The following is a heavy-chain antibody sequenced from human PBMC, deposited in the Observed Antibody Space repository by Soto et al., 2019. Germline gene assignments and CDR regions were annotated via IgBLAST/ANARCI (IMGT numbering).Heavy chain of an antibody. V-gene: IGHV4-31*03. D-gene: IGHD3-10*01. Sequence: QVQLQESGPGLVKPSQTLSLTCTVSSGSISSGGYYWSWIRQHPGKGLEWIGYIYYSGSTYYNPSLKSRVTISVDTSKNQFSLKLSSVTAADTAVYYCVTYYYGSGSYKLLDYWGQGTLVTVSS. J-gene: IGHJ4*02. CDR2: IYYSGST. CDR1: SGSISSGGYY. CDR3: VTYYYGSGSYKLLDY.